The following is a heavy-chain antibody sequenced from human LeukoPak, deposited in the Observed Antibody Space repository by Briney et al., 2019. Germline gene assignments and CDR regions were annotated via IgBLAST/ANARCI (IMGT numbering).Heavy chain of an antibody. CDR1: GFTFSNYW. Sequence: GGSLRLSCTASGFTFSNYWMNWVRQAPGKGLEWVANIKQDESAKNYVDSVKGRFTISRDNAKNSLYLQMNSLRAEDSAVYYCARSRLPAPPMTPSDYWGQGALVTVSS. J-gene: IGHJ4*02. V-gene: IGHV3-7*03. D-gene: IGHD2-2*01. CDR3: ARSRLPAPPMTPSDY. CDR2: IKQDESAK.